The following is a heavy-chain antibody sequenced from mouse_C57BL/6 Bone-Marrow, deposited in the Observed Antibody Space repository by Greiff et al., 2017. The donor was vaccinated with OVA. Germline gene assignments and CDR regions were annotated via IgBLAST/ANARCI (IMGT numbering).Heavy chain of an antibody. D-gene: IGHD1-1*01. J-gene: IGHJ3*01. CDR3: ARSGVEYYYSSPWFAY. CDR2: IYPGSGST. V-gene: IGHV1-55*01. Sequence: VQLQQPGAELVKPGASVKISCKASGYTFTSYWITWVQQTPGQGLEWIGAIYPGSGSTNYHEKFKSKATLSVDTSSSTAYMQLSSLTSEDSAVYYCARSGVEYYYSSPWFAYWGQGTLVTVSA. CDR1: GYTFTSYW.